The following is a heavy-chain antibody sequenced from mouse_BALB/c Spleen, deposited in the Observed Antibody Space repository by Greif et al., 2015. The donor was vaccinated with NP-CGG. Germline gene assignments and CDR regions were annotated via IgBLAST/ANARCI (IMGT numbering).Heavy chain of an antibody. V-gene: IGHV14-3*02. J-gene: IGHJ4*01. D-gene: IGHD2-10*02. CDR3: ARSPYAGAYAMDY. Sequence: VQLQQSGAELVKPGASVKLSCTASGFNIKDTYMHWVKQRPEQGLEWIGRIDPANGNTKYDPKFQGKATITADTSSNTAYLQLSSLTSEDTAVYYCARSPYAGAYAMDYWGQGTSVTVSS. CDR2: IDPANGNT. CDR1: GFNIKDTY.